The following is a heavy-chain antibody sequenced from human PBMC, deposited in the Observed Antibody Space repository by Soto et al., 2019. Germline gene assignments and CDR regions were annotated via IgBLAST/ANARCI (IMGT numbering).Heavy chain of an antibody. CDR2: IYYSGST. CDR3: ARVGWLPPLIDY. CDR1: GGSISSGDYY. D-gene: IGHD5-18*01. V-gene: IGHV4-30-4*01. Sequence: SETLSLTCTVSGGSISSGDYYWSWIRQPPGKGLEWIGYIYYSGSTYYNPSLKSRVTISVDTSKNQFSLKLSSVTAADTAVYYCARVGWLPPLIDYWGQGTLVTVSS. J-gene: IGHJ4*02.